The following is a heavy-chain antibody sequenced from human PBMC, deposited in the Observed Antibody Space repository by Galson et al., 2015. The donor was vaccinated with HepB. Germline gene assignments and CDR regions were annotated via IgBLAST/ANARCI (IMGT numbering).Heavy chain of an antibody. CDR3: AKGSFVVVAPDRLDCDY. CDR1: GFTFSSYA. Sequence: SLRLSCAASGFTFSSYAMSWVRQAPGKGPEWVSAISGSGGSTYYADSVKGRFTISRDNSKNTLYLQMNSLRAEDTAVYYCAKGSFVVVAPDRLDCDYWGQGTLVTVSS. CDR2: ISGSGGST. V-gene: IGHV3-23*01. D-gene: IGHD2-15*01. J-gene: IGHJ4*02.